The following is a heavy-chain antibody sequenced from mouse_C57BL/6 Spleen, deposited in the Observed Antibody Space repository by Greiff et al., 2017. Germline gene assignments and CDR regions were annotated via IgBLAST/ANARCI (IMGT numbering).Heavy chain of an antibody. D-gene: IGHD1-1*01. J-gene: IGHJ1*03. V-gene: IGHV1-53*01. CDR1: GYTFTSYW. CDR2: INPSNGGT. Sequence: QVQLQQPGTELVKPGASVKLSCKASGYTFTSYWMQWVKQRPGQGLEWIGNINPSNGGTNYNEKFKSKATLTVDKSSSTAYMQLSSLTSEDSAVYYCARDSSYGYWYFDVWGTGTTVTVSS. CDR3: ARDSSYGYWYFDV.